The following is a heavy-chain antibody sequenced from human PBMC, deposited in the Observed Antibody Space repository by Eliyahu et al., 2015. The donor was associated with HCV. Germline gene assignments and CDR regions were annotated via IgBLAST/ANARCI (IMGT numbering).Heavy chain of an antibody. CDR3: AKAGYGDYGQIDY. CDR1: XXXFSSXA. Sequence: EVQLLESGGGLVQPGGSLRLSCAASXXXFSSXAMXWVRQAPGKGLEWVSAISASGGSTYYADSVKGRFTISRDNSKNTLYLQMNSLRAEDTAVYYCAKAGYGDYGQIDYWGQGTLVTVSS. CDR2: ISASGGST. V-gene: IGHV3-23*01. D-gene: IGHD4-17*01. J-gene: IGHJ4*02.